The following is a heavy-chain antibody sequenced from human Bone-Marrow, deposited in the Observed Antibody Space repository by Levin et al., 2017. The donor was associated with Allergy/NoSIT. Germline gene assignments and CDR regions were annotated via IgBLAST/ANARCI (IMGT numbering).Heavy chain of an antibody. Sequence: GGSLRLSCEASGFTFSSHAMNWVRQAPGKGLEWVSFITSTSSTMYYADSVKGRFTISRDNAKNSLYLQMNSLRAEDTAVYYCARGINHAFDYWGQGTLVTVSS. CDR3: ARGINHAFDY. D-gene: IGHD1-14*01. CDR2: ITSTSSTM. V-gene: IGHV3-48*01. J-gene: IGHJ4*02. CDR1: GFTFSSHA.